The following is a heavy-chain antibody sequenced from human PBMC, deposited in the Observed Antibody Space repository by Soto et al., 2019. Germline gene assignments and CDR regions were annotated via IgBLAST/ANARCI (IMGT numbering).Heavy chain of an antibody. CDR1: GYTFTAYW. Sequence: GESLKISCKTSGYTFTAYWIAWVRQMPGKGLECMGVIYPGDSDTRYSPSFQGQVTISADKSISTAYLQWSSLKASDTAIYFCARQGHHEDPPPYGTDVRGQGTTVTVSS. CDR3: ARQGHHEDPPPYGTDV. CDR2: IYPGDSDT. J-gene: IGHJ6*02. V-gene: IGHV5-51*01.